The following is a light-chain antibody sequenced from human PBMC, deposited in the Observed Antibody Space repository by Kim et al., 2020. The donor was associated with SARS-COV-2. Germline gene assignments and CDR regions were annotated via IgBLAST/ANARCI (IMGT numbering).Light chain of an antibody. Sequence: TVTLAGTLTSGHSNYFNAWHQQQPGKAPRFLMKVEGSGSYNKGGGVPDRFSGSRSGADRYLIISNLQSEDEADYYCETWDSNIQVFGGGTQLTVL. CDR2: VEGSGSY. CDR1: SGHSNYF. CDR3: ETWDSNIQV. V-gene: IGLV4-60*03. J-gene: IGLJ3*02.